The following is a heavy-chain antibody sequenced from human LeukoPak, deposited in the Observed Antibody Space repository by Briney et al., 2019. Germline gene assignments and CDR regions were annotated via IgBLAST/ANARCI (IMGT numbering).Heavy chain of an antibody. CDR2: IYTSGST. D-gene: IGHD3-9*01. J-gene: IGHJ5*02. CDR3: ARDCLYYDILTGYNWFDP. CDR1: GYSISSSSYY. Sequence: SETLSLTCIVSGYSISSSSYYWSWIRQPAGKGLEWIGRIYTSGSTNYNPSLKSRVTMSVDTSKNQFSLKLSSVTAADTAVYYCARDCLYYDILTGYNWFDPWGQGTLVTVSS. V-gene: IGHV4-61*02.